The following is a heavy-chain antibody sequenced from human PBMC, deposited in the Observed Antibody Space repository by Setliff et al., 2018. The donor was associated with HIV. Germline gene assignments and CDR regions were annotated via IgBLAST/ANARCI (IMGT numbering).Heavy chain of an antibody. CDR1: GNTFTGYW. J-gene: IGHJ4*01. CDR3: ARLAYGGSYFDH. CDR2: IYPSDSKT. Sequence: PGESLKISCKGSGNTFTGYWFGWVRQMPGKGLEWVGMIYPSDSKTRYSPSFQGQVTISVDKSSNTAHLQWSSLKASDTAIYYCARLAYGGSYFDHWGHGTLVTVSS. D-gene: IGHD4-17*01. V-gene: IGHV5-51*01.